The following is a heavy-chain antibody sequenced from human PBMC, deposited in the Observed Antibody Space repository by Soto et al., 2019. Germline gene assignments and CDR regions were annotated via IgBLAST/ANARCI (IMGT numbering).Heavy chain of an antibody. J-gene: IGHJ4*02. D-gene: IGHD4-17*01. CDR3: TRETFGDRDS. Sequence: EVQLVESGGGLVQPGGSLRLSCTDSGFTFSGDWMHWVRQAPGKGLVWVSRLGPHENGLNYADSVKGRFTISRDKAKNTLYLQMTTLRVEDTAVYFCTRETFGDRDSGGQGTLVTVSS. CDR2: LGPHENGL. CDR1: GFTFSGDW. V-gene: IGHV3-74*01.